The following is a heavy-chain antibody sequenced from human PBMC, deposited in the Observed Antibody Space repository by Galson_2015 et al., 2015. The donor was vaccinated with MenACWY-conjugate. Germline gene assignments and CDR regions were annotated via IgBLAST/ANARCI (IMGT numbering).Heavy chain of an antibody. V-gene: IGHV4-39*07. CDR1: GGSISSSSYY. CDR2: IYYSGST. J-gene: IGHJ3*02. Sequence: ETLSLTCTVSGGSISSSSYYWGWIRQPPGKGLEWIGSIYYSGSTYYNPSLKSRVTISVDTSKNQFSLKLSSVTAADTAVYYCARDGDIVVVPAAIPSNAFDIWGQGTMVTVSS. CDR3: ARDGDIVVVPAAIPSNAFDI. D-gene: IGHD2-2*02.